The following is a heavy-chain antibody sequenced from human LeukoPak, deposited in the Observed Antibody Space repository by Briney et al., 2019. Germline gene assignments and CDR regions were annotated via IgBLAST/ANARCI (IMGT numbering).Heavy chain of an antibody. J-gene: IGHJ4*02. CDR2: ISGGGGST. D-gene: IGHD5-18*01. Sequence: GGPLRLSCAASRFTFSSYAMSWVRQAPGKGLEWVSTISGGGGSTYYADSVKGRFTISRDNSKDTLSLQMNSLRAEDTAVYYCAKDIAQGYTFGSIEQDYWGQGTLVTVSS. CDR1: RFTFSSYA. CDR3: AKDIAQGYTFGSIEQDY. V-gene: IGHV3-23*01.